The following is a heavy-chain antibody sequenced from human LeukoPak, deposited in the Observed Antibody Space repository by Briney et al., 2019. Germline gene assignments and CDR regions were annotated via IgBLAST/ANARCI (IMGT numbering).Heavy chain of an antibody. J-gene: IGHJ4*02. CDR2: VHYSGTA. CDR3: ARGYGDFRVEGRYFHS. CDR1: GGSISSYY. Sequence: SETLSLTCTVSGGSISSYYWSWVRQPPGKGLEFIGHVHYSGTANYKPSLRSRVTISIATSKQQFFLKLKSVTAADTAVYYCARGYGDFRVEGRYFHSWGQGTLVTVSS. D-gene: IGHD4-17*01. V-gene: IGHV4-59*01.